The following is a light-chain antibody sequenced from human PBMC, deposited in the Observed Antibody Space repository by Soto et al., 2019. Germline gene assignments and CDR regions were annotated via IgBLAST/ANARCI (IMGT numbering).Light chain of an antibody. CDR1: QDISFY. CDR3: LQYNNYPLT. Sequence: DIQMTQSPSSVSVSVGDSVSITCRASQDISFYLAWFRQKPGKAPQSLIFAASNLQSGVPSRFSGSGSGTDFTLTISNLQPDDFATYFCLQYNNYPLTFGGGTKVET. J-gene: IGKJ4*01. CDR2: AAS. V-gene: IGKV1-16*01.